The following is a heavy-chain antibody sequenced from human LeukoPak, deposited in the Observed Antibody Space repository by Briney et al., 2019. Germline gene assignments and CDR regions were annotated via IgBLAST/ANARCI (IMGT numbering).Heavy chain of an antibody. D-gene: IGHD2-15*01. CDR3: ARDSHCSGGSCYFVGTFDY. J-gene: IGHJ4*02. CDR1: GFTFSSYS. Sequence: PGGSLSLFCAASGFTFSSYSMNWVRQAPGKGREWVSYISSSSSTIYYADSVKGRFTISRDNAKNSLYLQMNSLRAEDTAVYYCARDSHCSGGSCYFVGTFDYWGQGTLVTVSS. CDR2: ISSSSSTI. V-gene: IGHV3-48*01.